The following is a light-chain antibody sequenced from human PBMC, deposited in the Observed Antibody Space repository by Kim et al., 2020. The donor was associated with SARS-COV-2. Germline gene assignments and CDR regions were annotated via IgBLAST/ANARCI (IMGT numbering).Light chain of an antibody. CDR3: QSYDSNLGGYVV. Sequence: GNLVCTGCSANSGAGYDENWYQQHPGNAPKLLIFSISNRPSGAPDRSSGSKSGTSAYPAIPGLQAQEEADDYCQSYDSNLGGYVVFGGGTQLTVL. CDR1: SANSGAGYD. CDR2: SIS. J-gene: IGLJ2*01. V-gene: IGLV1-40*01.